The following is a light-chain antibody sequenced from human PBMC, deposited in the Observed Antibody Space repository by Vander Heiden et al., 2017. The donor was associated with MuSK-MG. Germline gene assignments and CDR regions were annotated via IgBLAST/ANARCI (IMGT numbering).Light chain of an antibody. CDR3: RQGKHWPLT. Sequence: DVVMTQSPLSLPVTLGQPASISCRSSQSLVYSDGNTYLSWFHQRPGQSPRRLIYQVSNRDSGVPDRFSGSGLGTAFTLKISRVEVEDVGVYYCRQGKHWPLTFGGGTKVEIK. J-gene: IGKJ4*01. CDR1: QSLVYSDGNTY. CDR2: QVS. V-gene: IGKV2-30*01.